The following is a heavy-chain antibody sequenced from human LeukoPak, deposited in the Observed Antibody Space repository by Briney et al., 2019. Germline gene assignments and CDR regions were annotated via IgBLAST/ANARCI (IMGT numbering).Heavy chain of an antibody. CDR2: IYHSGST. J-gene: IGHJ4*02. CDR3: ARDLADNSYGYCFDY. V-gene: IGHV4-39*07. Sequence: SETLSLTCTVSGGSISSSSCYWGWIRQPPGKGLEWIGSIYHSGSTYYNPSLKSRVTISVDTSKNQFSLKLSSVTAADTAVYYCARDLADNSYGYCFDYWGQGTLVTVSS. D-gene: IGHD5-18*01. CDR1: GGSISSSSCY.